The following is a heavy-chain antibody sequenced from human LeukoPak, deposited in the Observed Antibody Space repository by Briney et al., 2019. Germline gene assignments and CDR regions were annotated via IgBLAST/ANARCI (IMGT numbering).Heavy chain of an antibody. J-gene: IGHJ4*02. CDR1: GGSVSSYY. V-gene: IGHV4-59*02. Sequence: TSGTLSLTCTVSGGSVSSYYWSWIRQPPGKGLEWIGCISYTGGTNYTPSLKSRVTISLDTSKNQFSLKLNSVTAADTALYYCAGSGGFTSPQNYWGQGTLVTV. CDR3: AGSGGFTSPQNY. CDR2: ISYTGGT. D-gene: IGHD3-16*01.